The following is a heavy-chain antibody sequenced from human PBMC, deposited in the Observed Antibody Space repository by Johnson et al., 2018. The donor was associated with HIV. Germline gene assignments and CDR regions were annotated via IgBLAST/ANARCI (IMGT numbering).Heavy chain of an antibody. CDR2: IRYDGSNK. CDR1: VFMFSNYG. V-gene: IGHV3-30*02. Sequence: QVQLVESGGGLVQPGRSLRLSCATSVFMFSNYGMHWVRQAPGKGLEWVAFIRYDGSNKYYADSVKGRFTISRDNSKNTLYLQMNSLRVEDTAVYYCAKPKTGIDAFDIWGQGTMVTVSS. J-gene: IGHJ3*02. D-gene: IGHD3-10*01. CDR3: AKPKTGIDAFDI.